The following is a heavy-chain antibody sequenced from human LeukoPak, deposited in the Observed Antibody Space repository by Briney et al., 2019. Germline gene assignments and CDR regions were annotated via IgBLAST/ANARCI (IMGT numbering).Heavy chain of an antibody. Sequence: GGSLRLSCAASGFTVSSNYMSWVRQAPGKGLEWVSVTYSGGSTYYADSVKGRFTISRDNSKNTLYLQMNSLRAEDTAVYYCASLVRAVAGTTSGYWGQGTLVTVSS. V-gene: IGHV3-53*01. D-gene: IGHD6-19*01. CDR2: TYSGGST. CDR3: ASLVRAVAGTTSGY. CDR1: GFTVSSNY. J-gene: IGHJ4*02.